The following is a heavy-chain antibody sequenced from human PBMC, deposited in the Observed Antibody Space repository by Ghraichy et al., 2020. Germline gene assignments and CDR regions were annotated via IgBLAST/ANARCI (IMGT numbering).Heavy chain of an antibody. V-gene: IGHV4-34*01. CDR1: GGSFSGYY. CDR2: INHSGST. Sequence: SETLPLTCAVYGGSFSGYYWSWIRQPPGKGLEWIGEINHSGSTNYNPSLKSRVTISVDTSKNQFSLKLSSVTAADTAVYYCARARAYYYDSSGYYYSYWGQGTLVTVSS. J-gene: IGHJ4*02. D-gene: IGHD3-22*01. CDR3: ARARAYYYDSSGYYYSY.